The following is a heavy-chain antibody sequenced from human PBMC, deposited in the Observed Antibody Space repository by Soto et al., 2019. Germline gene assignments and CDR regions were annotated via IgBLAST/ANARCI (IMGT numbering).Heavy chain of an antibody. CDR1: GYTFSNCG. Sequence: ASVKVSCKTSGYTFSNCGITWVRQAPGQPLEWLGWISLYSDGTNYAQKFQGRVSMTTDTSTTPAYMELRSLRSDDTAVYYCARVAPGAEAWFGPWGQGTLVTVSS. D-gene: IGHD2-2*01. CDR2: ISLYSDGT. CDR3: ARVAPGAEAWFGP. V-gene: IGHV1-18*01. J-gene: IGHJ5*02.